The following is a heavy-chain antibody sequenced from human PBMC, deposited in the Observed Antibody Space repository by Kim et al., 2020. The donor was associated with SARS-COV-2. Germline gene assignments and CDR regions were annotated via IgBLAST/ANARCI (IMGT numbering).Heavy chain of an antibody. Sequence: TAYAPSVKGRFPVPRDDSRNSLYLQMNSLKPEDTAVYYCARDTAAAMDVWGRGTTVTVSS. D-gene: IGHD6-25*01. J-gene: IGHJ6*02. V-gene: IGHV3-72*01. CDR2: T. CDR3: ARDTAAAMDV.